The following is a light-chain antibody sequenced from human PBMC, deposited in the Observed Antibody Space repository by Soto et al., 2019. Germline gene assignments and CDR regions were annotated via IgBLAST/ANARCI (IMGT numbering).Light chain of an antibody. V-gene: IGLV2-14*01. Sequence: QSVLTQPASVSGSPGQSITISCTGTSDDVGAFNYVSWYQQHPGKAPKLMIFEVSRRPSGVSNRFSGSKSGNTASLTISGLQAEDEADYYCTPYASSVNYVFGTGTKLTVL. CDR1: SDDVGAFNY. J-gene: IGLJ1*01. CDR2: EVS. CDR3: TPYASSVNYV.